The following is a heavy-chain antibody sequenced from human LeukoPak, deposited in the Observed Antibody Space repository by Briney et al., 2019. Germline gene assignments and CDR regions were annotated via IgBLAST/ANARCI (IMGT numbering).Heavy chain of an antibody. CDR1: GGTFSSYA. CDR2: IIPIFGTA. D-gene: IGHD2-15*01. V-gene: IGHV1-69*05. J-gene: IGHJ6*03. CDR3: ASQRCSGGSCYSGYYYMDV. Sequence: RASVKVSCKASGGTFSSYAISWVRQAPGQGLEWMGGIIPIFGTANYAQKFQGRVTITTDESTSTAYMELSSLRSEDTAVYYCASQRCSGGSCYSGYYYMDVWGKGTTVTVSS.